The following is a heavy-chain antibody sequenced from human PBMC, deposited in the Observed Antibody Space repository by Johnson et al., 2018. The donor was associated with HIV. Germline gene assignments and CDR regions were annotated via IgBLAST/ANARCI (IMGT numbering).Heavy chain of an antibody. CDR2: INWNGGTP. CDR1: GFTFDEYD. D-gene: IGHD3-22*01. Sequence: VQLVESGGGLVQRGGSLRLSCEASGFTFDEYDMSWVRQAPGKGLEWVSSINWNGGTPGSADSVKGRFPISRDTAKNSLYLQMNSLRADDTALYYCARATYYYDTSGYLTRPRAFDVWGQGTMVTVSS. V-gene: IGHV3-20*04. CDR3: ARATYYYDTSGYLTRPRAFDV. J-gene: IGHJ3*01.